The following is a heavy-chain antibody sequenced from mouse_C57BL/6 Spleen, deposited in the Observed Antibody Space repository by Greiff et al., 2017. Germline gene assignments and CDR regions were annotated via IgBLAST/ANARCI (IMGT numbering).Heavy chain of an antibody. D-gene: IGHD2-3*01. CDR2: INPNNGGT. V-gene: IGHV1-26*01. CDR3: ARWIYDGYFDV. J-gene: IGHJ1*03. Sequence: VQLKESGPELVKPGASVKISCKASGYTFTDYYMNWVKQSHGKSLEWIGDINPNNGGTSYNQKFKGKATLTVDKSSSTAYMELRSLTSEDSAVYYCARWIYDGYFDVWGTGTTVTVSS. CDR1: GYTFTDYY.